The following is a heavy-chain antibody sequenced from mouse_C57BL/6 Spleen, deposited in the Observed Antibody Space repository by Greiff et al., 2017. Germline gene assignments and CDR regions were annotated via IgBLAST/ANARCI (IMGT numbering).Heavy chain of an antibody. D-gene: IGHD2-1*01. CDR2: IYPGDGDT. J-gene: IGHJ3*01. Sequence: VKLQESGAELVKPGASVKISCKASGYAFSSYWMNWVKQRPGKGLEWIGKIYPGDGDTNYNGKFKGKATLTADKSSSTAYMQLSSLTSEDSAVYFCARGDYGNYLFAYWGQGTLVTVSA. CDR1: GYAFSSYW. V-gene: IGHV1-80*01. CDR3: ARGDYGNYLFAY.